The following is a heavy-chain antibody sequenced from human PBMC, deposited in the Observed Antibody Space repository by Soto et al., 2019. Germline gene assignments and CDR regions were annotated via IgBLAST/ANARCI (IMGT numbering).Heavy chain of an antibody. CDR3: ARDLPPVDY. CDR2: ISAYNGNT. CDR1: GYTFSSYF. Sequence: QVQLVQSGAEVKKPGASVKVSCKASGYTFSSYFISWVRQAPGQGLEWMGWISAYNGNTNYAQNLQXXXTXXADTSTSTAYMELRSLRSDDTAVYYCARDLPPVDYWGQGTLVTVSS. J-gene: IGHJ4*02. V-gene: IGHV1-18*01.